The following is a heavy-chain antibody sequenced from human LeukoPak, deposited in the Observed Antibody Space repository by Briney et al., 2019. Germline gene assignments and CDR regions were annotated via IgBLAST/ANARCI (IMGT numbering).Heavy chain of an antibody. CDR2: ISNSGVNT. J-gene: IGHJ4*02. CDR3: AKRNSSGWYYFDY. Sequence: GRSLRLPCEASGFTFRSYAMSWVRQAPGKGLEWVSLISNSGVNTYYANSVKGRFTISRDNSKNTLYLQMNSLRDEDTAIYYCAKRNSSGWYYFDYWGQGTLVTVSS. CDR1: GFTFRSYA. V-gene: IGHV3-23*01. D-gene: IGHD6-19*01.